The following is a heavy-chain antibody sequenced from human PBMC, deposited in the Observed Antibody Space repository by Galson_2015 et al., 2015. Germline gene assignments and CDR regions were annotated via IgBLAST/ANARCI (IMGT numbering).Heavy chain of an antibody. Sequence: SLRLSCAASGFTFSSYAMSWVRQAPGKGPEWVSAIIGSGDSTYYADSVKGRFTISRDNSKNTLYLQMIGLRAEDTAIYYCAVQPGATSQYYAMDVCGQGTTVTVSS. D-gene: IGHD7-27*01. CDR1: GFTFSSYA. J-gene: IGHJ6*02. CDR3: AVQPGATSQYYAMDV. V-gene: IGHV3-23*01. CDR2: IIGSGDST.